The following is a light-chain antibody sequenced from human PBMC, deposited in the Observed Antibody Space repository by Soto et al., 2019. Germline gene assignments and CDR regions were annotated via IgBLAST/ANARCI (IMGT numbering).Light chain of an antibody. CDR2: EVS. CDR3: SSFTKSSTRV. V-gene: IGLV2-14*01. J-gene: IGLJ1*01. CDR1: SSDIGFYNY. Sequence: QSALTQPASVSGSPGQSITISCTGTSSDIGFYNYVSWYQQHPGKAPKLMIYEVSNRPSGISNRFSGSNSGNTASLTISGLQGEDEADYYCSSFTKSSTRVFGTGTKLTVL.